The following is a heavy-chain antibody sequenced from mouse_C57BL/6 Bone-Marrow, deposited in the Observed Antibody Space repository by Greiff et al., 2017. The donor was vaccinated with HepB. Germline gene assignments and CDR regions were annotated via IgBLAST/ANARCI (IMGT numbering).Heavy chain of an antibody. CDR3: VRHTPHYCGSSSYAMDY. D-gene: IGHD1-1*01. Sequence: EVKLVESGGGLVQPKGSLKLSCAASGFSFNTYAMNWVRQAPGKGLEWVARIRSKSNNYATYYDDSVKDRFTISNDDSESMLYLKMNNLKTEDTAMYYCVRHTPHYCGSSSYAMDYWGQGTSVTVSS. V-gene: IGHV10-1*01. CDR2: IRSKSNNYAT. CDR1: GFSFNTYA. J-gene: IGHJ4*01.